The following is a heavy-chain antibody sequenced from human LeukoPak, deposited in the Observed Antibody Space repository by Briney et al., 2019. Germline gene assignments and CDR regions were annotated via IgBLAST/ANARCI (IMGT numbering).Heavy chain of an antibody. CDR2: IYYSGST. CDR1: GGSISSYY. Sequence: PSETLSLTCTVSGGSISSYYWSWIRQPPGKGLEWMGFIYYSGSTNNNPSLKSRVTISVDTSKNQFSLKVSSVTAADTAVYFCARGVGSSSPFDYWGQGTLVTVSS. V-gene: IGHV4-59*08. J-gene: IGHJ4*02. D-gene: IGHD6-13*01. CDR3: ARGVGSSSPFDY.